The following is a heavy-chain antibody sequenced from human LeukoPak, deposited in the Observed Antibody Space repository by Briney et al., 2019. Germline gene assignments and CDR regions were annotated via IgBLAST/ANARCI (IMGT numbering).Heavy chain of an antibody. D-gene: IGHD6-13*01. Sequence: GSLRLSCAASGFTFSSYSMNWVRQAPGKGLEWVSAISGSGGSTYYADSVKGRFTISRDNSKNTLYLQMNSLRAEDTAVYYCAKVVGIADSHYWGQGTLVTVSS. V-gene: IGHV3-23*01. J-gene: IGHJ4*02. CDR3: AKVVGIADSHY. CDR1: GFTFSSYS. CDR2: ISGSGGST.